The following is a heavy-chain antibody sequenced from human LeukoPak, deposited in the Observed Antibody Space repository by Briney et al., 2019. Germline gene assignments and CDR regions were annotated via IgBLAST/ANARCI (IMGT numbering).Heavy chain of an antibody. V-gene: IGHV3-53*04. CDR1: GFTASSNY. J-gene: IGHJ3*02. CDR3: AREVMAKRRAFDI. CDR2: ICSDDRT. D-gene: IGHD2-8*01. Sequence: GGSLRLSCAVSGFTASSNYMSWVRQAPGKGLEWVSVICSDDRTYYADSVKGRFSISRHTSKKTLYLQMNSLRAEDTAVYYCAREVMAKRRAFDIWGQGTGVTVSS.